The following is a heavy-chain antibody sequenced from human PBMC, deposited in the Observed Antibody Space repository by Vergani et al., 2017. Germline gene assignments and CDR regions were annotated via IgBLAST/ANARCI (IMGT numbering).Heavy chain of an antibody. V-gene: IGHV3-49*03. CDR1: GFTFGDYA. J-gene: IGHJ2*01. CDR2: IRSKAYGGTT. CDR3: TRGWGYCSSTSCHPWWYFDL. Sequence: EVQLVESGGGLVQPGRSLRLSCTASGFTFGDYAMSWFRQAPGKGLEWVGFIRSKAYGGTTEYAASVKGRFTISRDDSKSIAYLQMNSLKTEDTAVYYCTRGWGYCSSTSCHPWWYFDLWGRGTLVTVSS. D-gene: IGHD2-2*01.